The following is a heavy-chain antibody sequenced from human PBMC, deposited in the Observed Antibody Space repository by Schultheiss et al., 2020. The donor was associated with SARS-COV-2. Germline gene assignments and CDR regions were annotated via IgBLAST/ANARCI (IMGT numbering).Heavy chain of an antibody. CDR2: IRSKAYGGTT. V-gene: IGHV3-49*04. D-gene: IGHD3-22*01. CDR1: GFTFGDYA. J-gene: IGHJ3*02. Sequence: GGSLRLSCTASGFTFGDYAMSWVRQAPGKGLEWVGFIRSKAYGGTTEYAASVKGRFTISRDDSKSIAYLQMNSLKTEDTAVYYCAKDGPAYYYDSGNAFDIWGQGTMVTVSS. CDR3: AKDGPAYYYDSGNAFDI.